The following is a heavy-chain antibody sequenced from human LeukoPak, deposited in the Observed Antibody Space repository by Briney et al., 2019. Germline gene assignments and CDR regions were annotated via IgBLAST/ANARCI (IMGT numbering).Heavy chain of an antibody. Sequence: GGSLRLSCAASGFTFSSYEMNWVRQAPGKGLEWVSYISSSGSTIYYADSVKGRFTISRDNAKNSLYLQMNSLRAEDTAVYYCARVMSKGKTYYYDSSGYPLGPFDYWGQGTLVTVFS. D-gene: IGHD3-22*01. CDR2: ISSSGSTI. CDR3: ARVMSKGKTYYYDSSGYPLGPFDY. CDR1: GFTFSSYE. V-gene: IGHV3-48*03. J-gene: IGHJ4*02.